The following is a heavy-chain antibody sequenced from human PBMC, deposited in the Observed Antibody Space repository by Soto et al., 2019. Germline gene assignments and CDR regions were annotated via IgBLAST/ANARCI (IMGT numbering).Heavy chain of an antibody. J-gene: IGHJ2*01. D-gene: IGHD2-15*01. CDR1: GFTFSSYA. Sequence: QVQLVESGGDVVQPGRSLRLSCAASGFTFSSYAMHWVRQAPGKGMEWVAVVSNDGKKTYYADSVKGRCTTSRDNARNTLSLQMNSLRIEDTAVYCCAGGPSGPWSFDLWGRGTPVIVSS. CDR3: AGGPSGPWSFDL. CDR2: VSNDGKKT. V-gene: IGHV3-30*03.